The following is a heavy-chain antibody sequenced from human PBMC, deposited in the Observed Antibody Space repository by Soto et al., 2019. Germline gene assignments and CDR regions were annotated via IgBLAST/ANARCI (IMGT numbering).Heavy chain of an antibody. J-gene: IGHJ3*02. D-gene: IGHD2-21*02. CDR2: IKDKGNNYAI. V-gene: IGHV3-73*01. CDR3: TSHRIIWANHMTAAVSNDGFDI. Sequence: EVQLVESGGGLVQPGGSLKLSCVASGFAFSDSAIHWVRQSSGKGLEWVGRIKDKGNNYAIAYAASVTGRFTISRDDSKNTAYLQITSLKIEDTAIYFCTSHRIIWANHMTAAVSNDGFDIWGQGTMVTVSS. CDR1: GFAFSDSA.